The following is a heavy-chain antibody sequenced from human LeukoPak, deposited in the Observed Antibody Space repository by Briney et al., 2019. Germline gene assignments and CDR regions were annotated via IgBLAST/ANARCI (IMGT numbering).Heavy chain of an antibody. J-gene: IGHJ5*02. CDR1: GGSISSYY. CDR3: ARAPTARNWFDP. V-gene: IGHV4-59*01. CDR2: IYYSGST. Sequence: PSETLSLTCTVSGGSISSYYWSWIRTPPGKGLEWIGYIYYSGSTNYNPSLKSRVTISVDTSKNQFSLKLSSVTAADTAVYYCARAPTARNWFDPWGQGTLVTVSS.